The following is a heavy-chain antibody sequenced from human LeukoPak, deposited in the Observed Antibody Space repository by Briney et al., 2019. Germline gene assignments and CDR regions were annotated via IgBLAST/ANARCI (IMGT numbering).Heavy chain of an antibody. CDR2: ISWNSRSI. CDR3: AKDPRQAQWLALDC. CDR1: GFTFGDYA. D-gene: IGHD6-19*01. V-gene: IGHV3-9*01. Sequence: GRPLRLSCAASGFTFGDYAMHWVRQAPGKGLEWVSGISWNSRSIGYADSVRGRFTISRDNSKNSLYLQMNSLRAEDTALYYCAKDPRQAQWLALDCWGQGTLVTASS. J-gene: IGHJ4*02.